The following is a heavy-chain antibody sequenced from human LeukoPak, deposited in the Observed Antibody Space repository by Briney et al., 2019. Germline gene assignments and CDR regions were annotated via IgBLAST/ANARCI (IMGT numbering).Heavy chain of an antibody. CDR1: GYTFTGYY. CDR3: ARDRVSSSQNYYYYYMDV. Sequence: GASVKVSCKASGYTFTGYYMHWVRQAPGQGLEWMGWINPNSGGTNYAQKFQGRVTMTRDTSISTAYMELSRLRSDDTAVYYCARDRVSSSQNYYYYYMDVWGKGTTVTVSS. D-gene: IGHD6-6*01. CDR2: INPNSGGT. J-gene: IGHJ6*03. V-gene: IGHV1-2*02.